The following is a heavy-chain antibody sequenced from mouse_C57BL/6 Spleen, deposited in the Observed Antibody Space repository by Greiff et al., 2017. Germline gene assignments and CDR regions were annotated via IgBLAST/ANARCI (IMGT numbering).Heavy chain of an antibody. Sequence: VQLQQSGPGLVQPSQSLSITCTVSGFSLTSYGVHWVRQSPGKGLEWLGVIWSGGSTDYNAAFISRLSISKDNSKSQVFFKMNSLQADDTAIYYVARNSASYYSNYDAMDYWGQGTSVTVSS. CDR3: ARNSASYYSNYDAMDY. V-gene: IGHV2-2*01. J-gene: IGHJ4*01. D-gene: IGHD2-5*01. CDR1: GFSLTSYG. CDR2: IWSGGST.